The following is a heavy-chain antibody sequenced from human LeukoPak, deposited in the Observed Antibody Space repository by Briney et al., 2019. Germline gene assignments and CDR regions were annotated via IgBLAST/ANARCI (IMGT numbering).Heavy chain of an antibody. CDR3: ARDWGGYDFRYYFDY. D-gene: IGHD5-12*01. CDR2: ISSNRGST. V-gene: IGHV3-64*01. CDR1: GFTFSSYA. Sequence: GGSLRLSCAASGFTFSSYAMHWVRQAPGKGLEYVSAISSNRGSTYYANSVKGRFTISRDNSKNTLYLQMGSLRAEDMAVYYCARDWGGYDFRYYFDYWGQGTLVTVSS. J-gene: IGHJ4*02.